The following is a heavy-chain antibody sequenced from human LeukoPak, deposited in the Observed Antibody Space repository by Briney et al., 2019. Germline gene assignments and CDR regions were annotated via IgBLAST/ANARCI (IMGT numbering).Heavy chain of an antibody. J-gene: IGHJ4*02. D-gene: IGHD1-20*01. CDR2: INSDGTT. Sequence: GGSLRLSCSASGFTFSSYWMHWVRQVPGKGLVWVSRINSDGTTSYADSVKGRFTISRDNAKNTLYLQMNSLRAEDTAVYYCAKETNWNDAGRYFDYWGQGTLVTVSS. V-gene: IGHV3-74*01. CDR3: AKETNWNDAGRYFDY. CDR1: GFTFSSYW.